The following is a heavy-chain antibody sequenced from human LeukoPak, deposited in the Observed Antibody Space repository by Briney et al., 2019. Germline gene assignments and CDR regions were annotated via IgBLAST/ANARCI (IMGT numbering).Heavy chain of an antibody. V-gene: IGHV4-59*01. J-gene: IGHJ3*02. CDR3: ARYIVSYPHDAFDI. CDR1: GGSISSYY. Sequence: SETLSLTCTVSGGSISSYYWSWLRQPPGKGVEWIGYIYYSGSTSYNPSLKSRVTISVDTSKKQFSLKLSSVTAADTAFYYCARYIVSYPHDAFDIWGQGTMVTVSS. D-gene: IGHD1-26*01. CDR2: IYYSGST.